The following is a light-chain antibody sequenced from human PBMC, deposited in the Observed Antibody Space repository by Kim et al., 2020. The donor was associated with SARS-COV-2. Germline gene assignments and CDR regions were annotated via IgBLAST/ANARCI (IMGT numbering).Light chain of an antibody. Sequence: GQTDIIPCSGRTSSIGNNIVNWYAQFPGAAPSLLFYENNRRPSGVPDRFSGSKSGASASLAISGLQSEDEAAYSCAAWDDGLNVWVFGGGTQLTVL. J-gene: IGLJ3*02. V-gene: IGLV1-44*01. CDR2: ENN. CDR1: TSSIGNNI. CDR3: AAWDDGLNVWV.